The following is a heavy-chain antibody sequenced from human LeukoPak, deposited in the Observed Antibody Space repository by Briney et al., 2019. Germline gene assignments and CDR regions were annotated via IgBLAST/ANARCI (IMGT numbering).Heavy chain of an antibody. V-gene: IGHV3-74*01. CDR2: INSDGSST. CDR3: ARNGVEFYNWFDP. CDR1: GFSFSNYW. J-gene: IGHJ5*02. D-gene: IGHD2-8*01. Sequence: GGSLRLSCAASGFSFSNYWMHWVRQAPGKGLVWVSRINSDGSSTTYADSVKGRFTISRDNAKNTLYLQMNSLRAEDTAVYYCARNGVEFYNWFDPWGQGTLVTVSS.